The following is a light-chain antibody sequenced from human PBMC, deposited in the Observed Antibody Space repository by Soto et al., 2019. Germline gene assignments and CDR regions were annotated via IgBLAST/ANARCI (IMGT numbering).Light chain of an antibody. V-gene: IGLV2-8*01. Sequence: QSVLTQPPSASGSPGQSVTISCTGTSSDVGGYNYVSWYQQNPGKVPKLMIYEVNKRPSGVPDRFSGSKSGNTASLTVSGPQAEDEADYYCTSYAGGNNVFGTGTKVTVL. J-gene: IGLJ1*01. CDR3: TSYAGGNNV. CDR2: EVN. CDR1: SSDVGGYNY.